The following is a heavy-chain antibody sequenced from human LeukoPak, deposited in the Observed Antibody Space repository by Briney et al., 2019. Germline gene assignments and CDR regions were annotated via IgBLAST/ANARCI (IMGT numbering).Heavy chain of an antibody. D-gene: IGHD3-10*01. CDR3: ARAGYGSGSENDY. V-gene: IGHV4-39*01. CDR2: LSYTGSS. J-gene: IGHJ4*02. CDR1: GASINTNNYY. Sequence: SETLSLTCTVSGASINTNNYYWGWIRQPPGKGLEWIGGLSYTGSSYYNPSLKSPVTISGDTTRNQLSLKVRSVTAADTAVYYCARAGYGSGSENDYWGQGTLVTVSS.